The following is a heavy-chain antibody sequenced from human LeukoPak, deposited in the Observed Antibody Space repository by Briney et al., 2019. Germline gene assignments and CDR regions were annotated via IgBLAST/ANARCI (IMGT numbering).Heavy chain of an antibody. D-gene: IGHD2-21*02. CDR3: AKDKDTPATAQPQRGYFES. CDR2: VWYDGSNQ. V-gene: IGHV3-33*06. CDR1: GFPFSGSG. Sequence: PGGSLRLSCAASGFPFSGSGMHWVRQAPGKGLEWVAIVWYDGSNQYYAGSVKGRFTISRDNSKNTVDLQMNSLRVEDTAVYFCAKDKDTPATAQPQRGYFESWGQGTLVTVSA. J-gene: IGHJ4*02.